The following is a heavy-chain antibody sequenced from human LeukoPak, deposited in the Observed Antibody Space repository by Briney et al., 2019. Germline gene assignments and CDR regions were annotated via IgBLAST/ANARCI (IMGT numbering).Heavy chain of an antibody. CDR1: GYTFTSYD. CDR2: MNPNSGNT. D-gene: IGHD3-3*01. V-gene: IGHV1-8*01. CDR3: ASQPPYYDFWSGYWDSYYYYGMDP. J-gene: IGHJ6*02. Sequence: ASVKVSCKSSGYTFTSYDINWVRQATGQGLEWMGWMNPNSGNTGYAQKFQGRVTMTRNTSISTAYMELSSLRSEDTAVYYCASQPPYYDFWSGYWDSYYYYGMDPWGQGTTVTVSS.